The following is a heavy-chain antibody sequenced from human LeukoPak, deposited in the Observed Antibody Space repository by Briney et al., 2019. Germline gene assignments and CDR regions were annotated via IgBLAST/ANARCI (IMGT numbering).Heavy chain of an antibody. J-gene: IGHJ4*02. D-gene: IGHD5-12*01. V-gene: IGHV4-59*08. Sequence: SETLSLTCTVSGGSISSYYWSWIRQPPGKGLEWIGYIYYSGSTNYNPSLKSRVTISVDTSKNQFSLKLSSVTAADTAVYYCARVATKTCDYWGQGTLVTVSS. CDR2: IYYSGST. CDR1: GGSISSYY. CDR3: ARVATKTCDY.